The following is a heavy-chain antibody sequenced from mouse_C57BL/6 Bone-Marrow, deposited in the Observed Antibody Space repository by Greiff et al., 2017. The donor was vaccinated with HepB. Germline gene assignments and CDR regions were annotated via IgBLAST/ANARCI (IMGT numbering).Heavy chain of an antibody. Sequence: EVKLVESGGGLVKPGGSLKLSCAASGFTFSSYTMSWVRQTPEKRLEWVATISGGGGNTYYPDSVKGRFTISRDNAKNTLYLQMSSLRSEDTALYYGARQGSYGYFDVWGTGTTVTVSS. J-gene: IGHJ1*03. D-gene: IGHD1-1*01. CDR1: GFTFSSYT. CDR3: ARQGSYGYFDV. V-gene: IGHV5-9*01. CDR2: ISGGGGNT.